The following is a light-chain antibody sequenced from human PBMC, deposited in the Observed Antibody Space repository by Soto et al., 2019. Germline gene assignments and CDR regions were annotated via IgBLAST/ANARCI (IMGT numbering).Light chain of an antibody. CDR1: QSVSSSY. Sequence: EIVLTQSPGTLSLSPGERATLSCRASQSVSSSYLAWYQQKPGQAPRLLIYGASSRATGIPDRFSGSGSGTDFTLTISRXXPEDFAVYYCQQYGSAPYTFGQGTKLEX. J-gene: IGKJ2*01. CDR2: GAS. CDR3: QQYGSAPYT. V-gene: IGKV3-20*01.